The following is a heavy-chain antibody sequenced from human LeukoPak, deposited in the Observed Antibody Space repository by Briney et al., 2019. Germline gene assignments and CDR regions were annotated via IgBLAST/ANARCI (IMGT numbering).Heavy chain of an antibody. D-gene: IGHD2-2*03. CDR1: GGTFSSYA. CDR3: ARSPAXGLDRYFDL. Sequence: SVKVSCKASGGTFSSYAISWVRQAPGQGLEWMGGIIPIFGTANYAQKFQGRVTITADESTSTAYMELSSLRSEDTAVYYCARSPAXGLDRYFDLWGRGTLVTVSS. V-gene: IGHV1-69*13. J-gene: IGHJ2*01. CDR2: IIPIFGTA.